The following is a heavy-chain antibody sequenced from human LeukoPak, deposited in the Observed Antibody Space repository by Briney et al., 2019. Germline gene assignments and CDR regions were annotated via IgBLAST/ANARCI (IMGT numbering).Heavy chain of an antibody. CDR1: GFTFSSYW. CDR3: ARVPKYFNWFDP. Sequence: GGSLRLSCAACGFTFSSYWMHWVRQAPGKGLVWVSRINSDGSSTSYADSVKGRFTISRDNAKNTLYLQMNSLRAEDTAVYYCARVPKYFNWFDPWGQGTLVTVSS. D-gene: IGHD2/OR15-2a*01. CDR2: INSDGSST. V-gene: IGHV3-74*01. J-gene: IGHJ5*02.